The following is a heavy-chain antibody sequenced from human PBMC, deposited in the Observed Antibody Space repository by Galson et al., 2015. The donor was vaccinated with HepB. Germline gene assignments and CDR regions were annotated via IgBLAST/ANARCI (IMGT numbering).Heavy chain of an antibody. V-gene: IGHV3-48*04. D-gene: IGHD3-16*01. CDR1: GFTFSSYT. J-gene: IGHJ3*02. CDR2: ISTNGATI. Sequence: SLRLSCAASGFTFSSYTMNWVRQTPGKGLQWLSSISTNGATIHYADSVKGRLTIAGDNAKNAVWLQMGSLRAEDTGVYYWATAKFGSDAYWTFEIWGQGTLVTVSS. CDR3: ATAKFGSDAYWTFEI.